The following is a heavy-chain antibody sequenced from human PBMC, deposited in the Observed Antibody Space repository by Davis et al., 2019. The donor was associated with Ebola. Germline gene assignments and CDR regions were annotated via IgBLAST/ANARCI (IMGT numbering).Heavy chain of an antibody. CDR1: GFSLGTISMR. CDR3: ARTPGYCSGDECLQDAFDI. J-gene: IGHJ3*02. Sequence: SGPTLVKPTQTLTLTCTFSGFSLGTISMRMSWIRQPPGKALEWLARIDWDDDKFYSTSLKTRLTISKDTSKNQVFLTMTNMDPVDTATYYCARTPGYCSGDECLQDAFDIWGQGTEVTVSP. D-gene: IGHD2-15*01. CDR2: IDWDDDK. V-gene: IGHV2-70*04.